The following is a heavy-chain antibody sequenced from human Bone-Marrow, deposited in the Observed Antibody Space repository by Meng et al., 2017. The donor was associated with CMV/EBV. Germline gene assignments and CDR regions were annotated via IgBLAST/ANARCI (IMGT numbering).Heavy chain of an antibody. CDR3: ARHGISGDPRIWSGYPEESYYYGMDV. Sequence: GESLKISCKGSGYSFTSYWIGWVRQMPGKGLEWMGIIYPGDSDTRYSPSFQGQVTISADKSISTAYLQWSSLKASDTAMYYCARHGISGDPRIWSGYPEESYYYGMDVWGQGTTVTVSS. CDR1: GYSFTSYW. J-gene: IGHJ6*02. CDR2: IYPGDSDT. V-gene: IGHV5-51*01. D-gene: IGHD3-3*01.